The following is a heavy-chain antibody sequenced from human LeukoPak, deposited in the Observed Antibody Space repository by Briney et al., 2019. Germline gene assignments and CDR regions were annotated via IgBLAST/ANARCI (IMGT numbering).Heavy chain of an antibody. CDR1: GFTFSSYS. Sequence: GGSLRLSCAASGFTFSSYSMNWVRQAPGKGLEWVSSISGSSSYIYYADSVKGRFTISRDNAKNSLYLQMNSLRAEDTAVYYCARVTWEGRATTLDVWGKGTTVTVSS. V-gene: IGHV3-21*01. J-gene: IGHJ6*04. D-gene: IGHD1-26*01. CDR3: ARVTWEGRATTLDV. CDR2: ISGSSSYI.